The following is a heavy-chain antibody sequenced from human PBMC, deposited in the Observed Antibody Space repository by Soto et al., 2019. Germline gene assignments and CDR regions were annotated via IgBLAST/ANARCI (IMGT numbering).Heavy chain of an antibody. CDR1: GYTFTSYY. V-gene: IGHV1-46*01. J-gene: IGHJ5*02. CDR2: INPSGGST. Sequence: SVKVSCKASGYTFTSYYMHWVRQAPGQGLEWMGIINPSGGSTSYAQKFQGRVTMTRDTSTSTVYMELSSLRSEDTAVYYCARDLRPQWQWPGYNWFDPWGQGTLVTVSS. CDR3: ARDLRPQWQWPGYNWFDP. D-gene: IGHD6-19*01.